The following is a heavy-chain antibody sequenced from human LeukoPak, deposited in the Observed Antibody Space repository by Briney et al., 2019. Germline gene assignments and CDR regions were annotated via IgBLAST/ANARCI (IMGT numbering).Heavy chain of an antibody. CDR2: ISWNSGSI. Sequence: GGSLRLSCAASGFTFDDYAMHWVRQAPGKGLEWVSGISWNSGSIGYADSVKGRFTISRDNAKSSLYLQMNSLRAEDTALYYCAKDYTTVITPGLNYWGQGTLVTVSS. CDR1: GFTFDDYA. J-gene: IGHJ4*02. D-gene: IGHD4-23*01. V-gene: IGHV3-9*01. CDR3: AKDYTTVITPGLNY.